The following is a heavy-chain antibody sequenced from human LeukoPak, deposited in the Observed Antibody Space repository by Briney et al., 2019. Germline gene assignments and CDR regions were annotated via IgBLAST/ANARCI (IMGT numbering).Heavy chain of an antibody. D-gene: IGHD2-2*01. CDR1: GGSISTYY. V-gene: IGHV4-59*01. CDR3: ARDTIPAY. CDR2: IYFSGST. J-gene: IGHJ4*02. Sequence: SETLSLTCTVSGGSISTYYWNWIRQPPGKGLEWIGNIYFSGSTKYNPSLKSRVTISVDTSKNQFSLKLSSVTAADTAVYYCARDTIPAYWGQGTLVTVSS.